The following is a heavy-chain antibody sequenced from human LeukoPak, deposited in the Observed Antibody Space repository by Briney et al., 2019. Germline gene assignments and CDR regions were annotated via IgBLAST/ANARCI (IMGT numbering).Heavy chain of an antibody. V-gene: IGHV3-74*01. CDR1: GFTFSNYW. CDR3: ASLSIAARQFDY. CDR2: INTDGSTT. D-gene: IGHD6-6*01. J-gene: IGHJ4*02. Sequence: GSLRLSCAASGFTFSNYWMHWVRQAPGKGLVWVSRINTDGSTTTYADFVKGRFTISRDNAENTLYLQLNSLRAEDTAVYYCASLSIAARQFDYWGQGTLVTVSS.